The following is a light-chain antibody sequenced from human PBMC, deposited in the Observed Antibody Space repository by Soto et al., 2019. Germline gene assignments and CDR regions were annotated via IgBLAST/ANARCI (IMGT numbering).Light chain of an antibody. CDR1: SSDVGNYNY. Sequence: QSVLTQPASVSGSPGQSIPISCTGTSSDVGNYNYVSWYQQHPGKVPRLMIYDVSNRPSGVSDRFSGSKSGNTASLTISGLQAEDEADYYCSSYTTSSTLVFGGGTKLTVL. V-gene: IGLV2-14*03. CDR2: DVS. J-gene: IGLJ2*01. CDR3: SSYTTSSTLV.